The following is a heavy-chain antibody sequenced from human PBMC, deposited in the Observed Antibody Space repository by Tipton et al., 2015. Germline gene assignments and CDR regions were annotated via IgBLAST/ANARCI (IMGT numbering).Heavy chain of an antibody. CDR1: GYSFSNFW. CDR3: ARQPLVYAINGWLDS. CDR2: IYPGDSDA. D-gene: IGHD2-8*01. V-gene: IGHV5-51*01. J-gene: IGHJ5*01. Sequence: QLVQSGAEVKKPGESLKISCTASGYSFSNFWIAWVRQMPGKGLEWMGIIYPGDSDAKYSPSFQGQVTISVDKSINSAYLQWSSLMASNTAIYYCARQPLVYAINGWLDSWGQGTLVTVSS.